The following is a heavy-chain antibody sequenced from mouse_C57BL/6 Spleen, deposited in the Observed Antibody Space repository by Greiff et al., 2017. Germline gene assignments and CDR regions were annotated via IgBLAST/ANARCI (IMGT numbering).Heavy chain of an antibody. D-gene: IGHD1-1*02. CDR1: GYSFTDYY. J-gene: IGHJ4*01. CDR3: ARTYYDSCAMDY. CDR2: NNPKDSTT. Sequence: QLQESGPELVKPGASVKLSCKASGYSFTDYYMNWVKQSTGKSLEWIGVNNPKDSTTSYNQKFNGKATLTVDQSSSTAYMQINSLTSEDSAVYYCARTYYDSCAMDYWGQGTTLTVSS. V-gene: IGHV1-39*01.